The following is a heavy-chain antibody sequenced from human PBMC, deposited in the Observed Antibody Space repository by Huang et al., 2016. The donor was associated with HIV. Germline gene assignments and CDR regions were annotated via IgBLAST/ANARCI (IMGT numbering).Heavy chain of an antibody. J-gene: IGHJ3*02. V-gene: IGHV3-15*01. D-gene: IGHD4-17*01. CDR1: GFTFSNAW. Sequence: EVQLVESGGGLVKPGGSLRLSCAASGFTFSNAWMSGVRQIPWKGVEWVGRIKSKTDGVTTDYAAPVKGRFTISRDDSKNTLSLQMNTLKTEDTAVYYCTTDRDYGDYVADAFDIWGQGTMVTVSS. CDR3: TTDRDYGDYVADAFDI. CDR2: IKSKTDGVTT.